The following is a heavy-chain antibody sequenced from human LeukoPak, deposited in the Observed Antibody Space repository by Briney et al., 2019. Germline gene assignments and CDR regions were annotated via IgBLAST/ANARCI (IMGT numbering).Heavy chain of an antibody. CDR2: INPNSGGT. CDR1: GYTFTGYY. Sequence: ASVKVSCKASGYTFTGYYMHWVRQAPGQGLEWMGWINPNSGGTNYAQKFQGWVTMTRDTSISTAYMELSRLRSDDTAVYYCASAVAGTSGAFDIWGQGTMVTVSS. V-gene: IGHV1-2*04. D-gene: IGHD6-19*01. CDR3: ASAVAGTSGAFDI. J-gene: IGHJ3*02.